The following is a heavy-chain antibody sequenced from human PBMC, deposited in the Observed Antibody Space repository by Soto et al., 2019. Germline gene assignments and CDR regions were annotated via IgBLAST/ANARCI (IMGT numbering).Heavy chain of an antibody. D-gene: IGHD2-2*01. Sequence: ASVKVSCKASVYTFTSYGISWVRQAPGQGLEWMGWISAYNGNKNYAQKLQGRVTMTTDTSTSTAYMELRSLRSDDTAVYYCARDIVVVPAAISIAAVYYGMDVWGQGTTVT. CDR1: VYTFTSYG. V-gene: IGHV1-18*04. CDR3: ARDIVVVPAAISIAAVYYGMDV. J-gene: IGHJ6*02. CDR2: ISAYNGNK.